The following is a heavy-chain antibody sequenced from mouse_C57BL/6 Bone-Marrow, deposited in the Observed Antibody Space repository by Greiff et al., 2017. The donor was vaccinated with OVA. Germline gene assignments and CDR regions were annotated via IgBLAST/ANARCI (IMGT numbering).Heavy chain of an antibody. J-gene: IGHJ2*01. CDR2: IDPSDSYT. V-gene: IGHV1-50*01. CDR3: ARLIYYGSSYDY. Sequence: QVQLQQPGAELVKPGASVKLSCKASGYTFTSYWMQWVQQRPGQGLEWIGEIDPSDSYTNYNQKFKGKATLTVATSSSTAYMQLSSLTAEDSAVYYCARLIYYGSSYDYWGQGTTLTVSS. D-gene: IGHD1-1*01. CDR1: GYTFTSYW.